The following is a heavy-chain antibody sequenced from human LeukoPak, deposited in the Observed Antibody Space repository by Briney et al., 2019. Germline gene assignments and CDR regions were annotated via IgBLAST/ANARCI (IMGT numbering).Heavy chain of an antibody. J-gene: IGHJ5*02. D-gene: IGHD6-6*01. CDR3: ATSIAARRGKNWFDP. CDR1: GGTFSSYA. Sequence: ASVKVSCKASGGTFSSYAISWVRQAPGQGLEWMGRIIPILGIANYAQKFQGRVTITADKSTSTAYMELSSLRSEDTAVYYCATSIAARRGKNWFDPWGQGTLDTVSS. V-gene: IGHV1-69*04. CDR2: IIPILGIA.